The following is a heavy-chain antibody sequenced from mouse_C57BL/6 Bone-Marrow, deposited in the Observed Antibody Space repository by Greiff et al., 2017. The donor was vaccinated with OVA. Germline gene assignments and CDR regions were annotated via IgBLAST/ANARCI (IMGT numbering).Heavy chain of an antibody. CDR1: GFTVKDDY. J-gene: IGHJ3*01. V-gene: IGHV14-4*01. Sequence: VQLQQSGAELVRPGASVKLSCTASGFTVKDDYMHWVKQRPEQGLEWIGWIAPANGDTDYAPKFQGKATLTADPSSNTAYLQLSSLTSEDTAVYYCTAYYSNPAWFAYWGQGTLVTVSA. CDR3: TAYYSNPAWFAY. D-gene: IGHD2-5*01. CDR2: IAPANGDT.